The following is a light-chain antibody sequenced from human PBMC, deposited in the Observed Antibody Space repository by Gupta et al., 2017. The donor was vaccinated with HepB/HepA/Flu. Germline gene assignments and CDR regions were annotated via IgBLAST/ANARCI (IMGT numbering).Light chain of an antibody. J-gene: IGLJ2*01. CDR3: CSYAGSYTSGVI. Sequence: QSALTQPRPVSGSPGQSVTISCTGTRSDVGGYKYVSWYQQHPGKAPKLMIYDVTKRPSGVPDRFSGSKSGNTASLTISGLQAEDEADYYCCSYAGSYTSGVIFGGGTKLTVL. V-gene: IGLV2-11*01. CDR2: DVT. CDR1: RSDVGGYKY.